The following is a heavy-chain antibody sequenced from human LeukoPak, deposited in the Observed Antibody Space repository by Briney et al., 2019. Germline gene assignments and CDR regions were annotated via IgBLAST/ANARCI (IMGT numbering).Heavy chain of an antibody. Sequence: PGGSLSLSCAASGFAFSNSWMHWVRQSPGKGLVWVSRIISDGSRTSYADSVKGRVTISRDNAKNTLYLQMNSLRAEDTAVYYCARDGSLPDYWGQGTLVTVSS. CDR3: ARDGSLPDY. CDR2: IISDGSRT. J-gene: IGHJ4*02. V-gene: IGHV3-74*01. CDR1: GFAFSNSW.